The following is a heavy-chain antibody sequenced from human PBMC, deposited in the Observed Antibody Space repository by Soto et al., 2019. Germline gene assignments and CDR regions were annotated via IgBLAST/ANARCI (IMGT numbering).Heavy chain of an antibody. CDR2: TIPVFNTA. V-gene: IGHV1-69*06. Sequence: QVQLEQSGAEVKKPGSSVKVSCKASGGTLSDHGVAWLRQAPGQGLEWMGGTIPVFNTAKYAQKFQGRVTVTADKFTHIAYMELISLRSEDTAFYFCARWVYGSGNYYTGPSAFDSWGQGTMVIVSS. J-gene: IGHJ3*02. CDR1: GGTLSDHG. D-gene: IGHD3-10*01. CDR3: ARWVYGSGNYYTGPSAFDS.